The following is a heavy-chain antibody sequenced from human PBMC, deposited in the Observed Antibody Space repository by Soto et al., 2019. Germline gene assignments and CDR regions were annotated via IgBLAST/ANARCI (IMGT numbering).Heavy chain of an antibody. CDR1: GFTFRSYA. J-gene: IGHJ4*02. CDR3: ARSRSGAVADSFDF. CDR2: ISRDGTNK. V-gene: IGHV3-30*04. D-gene: IGHD3-10*01. Sequence: PVGSLRLSCAASGFTFRSYAIHWVRQAPGKGLEWVAVISRDGTNKYYVDSVKGRFTISRDNSKDTVYLQMNSLRDEDSAMFYCARSRSGAVADSFDFWGQGTLVTVS.